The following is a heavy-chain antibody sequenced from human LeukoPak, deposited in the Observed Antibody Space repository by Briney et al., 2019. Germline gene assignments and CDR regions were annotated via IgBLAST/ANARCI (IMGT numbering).Heavy chain of an antibody. CDR3: ARARYCYDSSEDDAFDI. D-gene: IGHD3-22*01. CDR2: ISAYNGNT. V-gene: IGHV1-18*01. J-gene: IGHJ3*02. CDR1: GYTFTSYG. Sequence: ASVKVSCKASGYTFTSYGISWVRQAPGQGLEWMGWISAYNGNTNYAQKLQGRVTMTTDTSTSTAYMELRSLRSDDTAVYYCARARYCYDSSEDDAFDIWGQGTMVTVSS.